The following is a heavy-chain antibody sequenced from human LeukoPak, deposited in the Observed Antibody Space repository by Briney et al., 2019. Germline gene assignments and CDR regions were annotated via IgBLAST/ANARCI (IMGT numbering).Heavy chain of an antibody. CDR1: GGSISSSSYY. D-gene: IGHD6-19*01. Sequence: SETLSLTCTVSGGSISSSSYYWGWIRQPPGKGLEWIGNIYYSGSTYYNPSLKSRVTISADTSKNQFSLKLSSVTAADSAMYYCARLGSSAPLYYFDYWGQGILVTVSS. CDR3: ARLGSSAPLYYFDY. J-gene: IGHJ4*02. V-gene: IGHV4-39*01. CDR2: IYYSGST.